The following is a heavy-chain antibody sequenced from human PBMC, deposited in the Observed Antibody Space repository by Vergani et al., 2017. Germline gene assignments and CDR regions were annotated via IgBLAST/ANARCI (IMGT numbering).Heavy chain of an antibody. Sequence: QVQLQESGPGLVKPSQTLSLTCTVSGDSISDADYYWTWVRQPPGKGLEWIGEICHTEDTKYSPSLKSRVTVSVDESRNLFSLRLNSVTAADTAVYYCATIGYRRWGYYFDYWGQGILVTVSS. CDR2: ICHTEDT. CDR3: ATIGYRRWGYYFDY. J-gene: IGHJ4*02. CDR1: GDSISDADYY. D-gene: IGHD2-2*02. V-gene: IGHV4-30-4*01.